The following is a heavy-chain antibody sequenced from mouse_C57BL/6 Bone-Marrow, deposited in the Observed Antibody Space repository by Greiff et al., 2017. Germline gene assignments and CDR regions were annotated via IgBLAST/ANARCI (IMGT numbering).Heavy chain of an antibody. CDR3: SLLLRYLYYFDY. J-gene: IGHJ2*01. CDR1: GFNIKDDY. V-gene: IGHV14-4*01. D-gene: IGHD1-1*01. Sequence: EVQLQQSGAELVRPGASVKLSCTASGFNIKDDYMHWVKQRPEQGLEWIGWIDPENGDTESASKFQGKATITADTSSNTAYLQLSSLTSEDTAVYDCSLLLRYLYYFDYWGKGTTLTVSS. CDR2: IDPENGDT.